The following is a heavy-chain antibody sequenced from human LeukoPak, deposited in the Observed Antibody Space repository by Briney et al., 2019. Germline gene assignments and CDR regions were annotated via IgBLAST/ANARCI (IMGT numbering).Heavy chain of an antibody. Sequence: TGGSLRLSCVASGFSQRTYVMNWFRQAPGKGLEWVAIISYDGSNKYYADSVKGRFTISRDNSKNTLYLQMNSLRAEDTAVYYCAKDLEQWLVIGLDYWGQGTLVTVSS. J-gene: IGHJ4*02. V-gene: IGHV3-30*18. D-gene: IGHD6-19*01. CDR2: ISYDGSNK. CDR1: GFSQRTYV. CDR3: AKDLEQWLVIGLDY.